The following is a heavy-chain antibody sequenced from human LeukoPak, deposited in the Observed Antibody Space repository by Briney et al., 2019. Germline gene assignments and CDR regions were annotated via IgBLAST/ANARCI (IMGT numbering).Heavy chain of an antibody. CDR2: LHADGIER. Sequence: GGSLRLSCAASGFTLSGYWMSWVRQAPGKGLEWVARLHADGIERYYVDPVKGRFTISRDNAKNSLHLQMYSLRLDDTAVYYCARSGYSFDYLGQGTLVTVSS. V-gene: IGHV3-7*01. J-gene: IGHJ4*02. CDR3: ARSGYSFDY. CDR1: GFTLSGYW. D-gene: IGHD5-12*01.